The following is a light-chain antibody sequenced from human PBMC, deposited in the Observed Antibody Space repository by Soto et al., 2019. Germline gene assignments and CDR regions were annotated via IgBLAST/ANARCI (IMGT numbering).Light chain of an antibody. V-gene: IGKV1-33*01. CDR2: DAS. J-gene: IGKJ4*01. CDR1: PGINNY. Sequence: DIQLTQSPSHLSASVGDRVTITCQASPGINNYLNWYQQKPGQAPKVLIYDASNLETGVPSRFSGSGSGTKLTLTISSLEAEDLATYYCQQYQSLLSFGGGTKVEIK. CDR3: QQYQSLLS.